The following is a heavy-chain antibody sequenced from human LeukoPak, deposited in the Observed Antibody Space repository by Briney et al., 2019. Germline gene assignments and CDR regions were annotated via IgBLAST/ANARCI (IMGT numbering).Heavy chain of an antibody. CDR1: GGSITNYY. Sequence: SETLSLTCTVSGGSITNYYWSWIRQPPGKGLEWIGYIHYSGSTKYKSSLKSRVTISVDTSKKQFSLKLSSVTAADTAVYFCASTPLYYYDSSGYYGHWGQGTLVTVSS. V-gene: IGHV4-59*01. J-gene: IGHJ4*02. CDR2: IHYSGST. D-gene: IGHD3-22*01. CDR3: ASTPLYYYDSSGYYGH.